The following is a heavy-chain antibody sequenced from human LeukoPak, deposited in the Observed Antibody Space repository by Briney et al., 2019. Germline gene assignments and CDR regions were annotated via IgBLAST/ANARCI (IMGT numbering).Heavy chain of an antibody. CDR1: GFTFSSYD. D-gene: IGHD5-12*01. V-gene: IGHV3-30*03. CDR2: ILYDGSNK. CDR3: AARGFRCRPATAENPLDC. J-gene: IGHJ4*02. Sequence: GGSLRLSCGVSGFTFSSYDMHWVRQAPGKGLEWVAVILYDGSNKNYADSVKGRFTISRDNSKNTLYLQMNSLRVEDTAVYYCAARGFRCRPATAENPLDCWGQGTLVTVSS.